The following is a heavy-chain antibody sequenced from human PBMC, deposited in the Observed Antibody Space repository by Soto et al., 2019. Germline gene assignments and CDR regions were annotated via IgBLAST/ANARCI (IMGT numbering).Heavy chain of an antibody. Sequence: PGGSLRLSCAASGFTFSSHAISWVRQAPGKGLEWVSAISGTGISTFYADSVKGRFTISRDNSKNTLYLQMNSLRVEDTAIYYCAKNRDGYYYTGTDVWGQGTTVPAP. CDR3: AKNRDGYYYTGTDV. V-gene: IGHV3-23*01. CDR1: GFTFSSHA. CDR2: ISGTGIST. J-gene: IGHJ6*02.